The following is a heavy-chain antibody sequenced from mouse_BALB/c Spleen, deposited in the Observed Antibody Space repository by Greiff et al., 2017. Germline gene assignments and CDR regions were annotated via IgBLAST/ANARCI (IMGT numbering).Heavy chain of an antibody. CDR3: AFYYYGSSYYAMDY. Sequence: QVQLQQSGAELVRPGSSVKISCKASGYAFSSYWMNWVKQRPGQGLEWIGQIYPGDGDTNYNGKFKGKATLTADKSSSTAYMQLSSLTSEDSAVYFCAFYYYGSSYYAMDYWGQGTSVTVSS. D-gene: IGHD1-1*01. CDR1: GYAFSSYW. CDR2: IYPGDGDT. V-gene: IGHV1-80*01. J-gene: IGHJ4*01.